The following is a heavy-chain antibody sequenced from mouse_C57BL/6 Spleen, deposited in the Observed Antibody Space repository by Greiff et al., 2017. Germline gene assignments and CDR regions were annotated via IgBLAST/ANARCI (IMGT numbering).Heavy chain of an antibody. J-gene: IGHJ4*01. Sequence: QVQLQQSDAELVKPGASVKISCKVSGYTFTDHTIHWMKQRPEQGLEWIGYIYPRDGSTKYNEKFKGKATLHADKSSSKAYMQLNSRTSEDSAVDFCVYDGYYEGDAMDYWGQGTSVTVSS. CDR3: VYDGYYEGDAMDY. CDR1: GYTFTDHT. V-gene: IGHV1-78*01. D-gene: IGHD2-3*01. CDR2: IYPRDGST.